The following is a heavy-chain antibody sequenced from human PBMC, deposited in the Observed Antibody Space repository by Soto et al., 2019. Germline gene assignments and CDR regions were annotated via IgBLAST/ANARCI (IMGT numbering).Heavy chain of an antibody. V-gene: IGHV1-46*01. CDR3: VRGITGTHNWFDP. CDR2: IDTSGGST. D-gene: IGHD3-16*01. CDR1: GYTFTSYY. J-gene: IGHJ5*02. Sequence: ASVKVSCKASGYTFTSYYMHWVRQAPGQGLEWMGVIDTSGGSTSNTQKFQGRVTMTRDTSTSTAYMELRSLRSDDTAVYYCVRGITGTHNWFDPWGQGTLVTVSS.